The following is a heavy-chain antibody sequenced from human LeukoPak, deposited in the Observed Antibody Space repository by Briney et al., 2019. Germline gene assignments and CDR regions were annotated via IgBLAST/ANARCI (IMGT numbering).Heavy chain of an antibody. V-gene: IGHV3-33*01. J-gene: IGHJ6*02. CDR2: IWYDGSNK. CDR1: GFTFSSYG. D-gene: IGHD3-3*01. Sequence: GGSLRLSCAASGFTFSSYGMHWVRQAPGKGLEWVAVIWYDGSNKYYADSVKGRFTISRDNSKNTLYLQMNSLRAEDTAVYYCARERPTQITISGVTHYYGMDVWGQGTTVTVSS. CDR3: ARERPTQITISGVTHYYGMDV.